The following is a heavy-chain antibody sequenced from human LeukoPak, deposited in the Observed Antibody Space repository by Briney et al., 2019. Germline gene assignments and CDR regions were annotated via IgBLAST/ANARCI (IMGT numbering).Heavy chain of an antibody. CDR3: ARVWYFYVSGSLDY. Sequence: GGSLRLSCAASGFTFDDYVMRWVRQAPGKGLEWVAVIWYDGSNKYYADSVKGRFTISRDNSKNTLYLQMNSLRAEDTAVYYCARVWYFYVSGSLDYWGQGTLVTVSS. CDR2: IWYDGSNK. J-gene: IGHJ4*02. D-gene: IGHD3-10*01. V-gene: IGHV3-33*08. CDR1: GFTFDDYV.